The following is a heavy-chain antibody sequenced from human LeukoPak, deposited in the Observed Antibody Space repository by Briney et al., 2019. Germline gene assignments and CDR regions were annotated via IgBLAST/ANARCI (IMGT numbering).Heavy chain of an antibody. CDR3: ARVHSYGQYDSSGYFGY. D-gene: IGHD3-22*01. V-gene: IGHV4-39*07. Sequence: SETLSLTCTVSGGSISSSSYYWGWIRQPPGKGLEWIGSICYSGSTYYNPSLKSRVTISVDTSKNQFSLKLSSVTAADMAVYYCARVHSYGQYDSSGYFGYWGQGTLVTVSS. J-gene: IGHJ4*02. CDR1: GGSISSSSYY. CDR2: ICYSGST.